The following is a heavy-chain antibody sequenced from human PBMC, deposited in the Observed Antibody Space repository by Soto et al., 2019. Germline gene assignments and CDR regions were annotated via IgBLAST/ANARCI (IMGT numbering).Heavy chain of an antibody. CDR1: GGSFSGYY. V-gene: IGHV4-34*01. CDR3: GRPMAQFVAYTYYYYGMDV. J-gene: IGHJ6*02. Sequence: SETLSLTCAVYGGSFSGYYWSWIRQPPGKGLEWIGAINHSGSTNYNPSLKSRVTISVDTSKNQLSLKLGAVTAPATPAFSCGRPMAQFVAYTYYYYGMDVWGQGTTVTVSS. CDR2: INHSGST. D-gene: IGHD6-6*01.